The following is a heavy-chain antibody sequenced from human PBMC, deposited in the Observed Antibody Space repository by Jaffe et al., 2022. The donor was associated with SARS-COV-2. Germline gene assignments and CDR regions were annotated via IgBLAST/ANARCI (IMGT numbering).Heavy chain of an antibody. V-gene: IGHV3-15*01. J-gene: IGHJ4*02. CDR2: IRSNNDGGTT. Sequence: EVQLVESGGDLVKPGGSLRLSCAASGFTFTTAWLSWVRQAPGGGLEWLGRIRSNNDGGTTDYAAPVKGRFAISRDDSTNTLYLQMNSLKADDTALYYCTTALDAGSRPFDHWGQGTLVTVSS. D-gene: IGHD1-26*01. CDR1: GFTFTTAW. CDR3: TTALDAGSRPFDH.